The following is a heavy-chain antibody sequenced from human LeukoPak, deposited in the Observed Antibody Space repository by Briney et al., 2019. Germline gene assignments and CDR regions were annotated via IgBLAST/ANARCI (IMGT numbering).Heavy chain of an antibody. CDR1: GYTFTGYY. CDR3: ARRRILGDYIFDY. V-gene: IGHV1-2*04. J-gene: IGHJ4*02. CDR2: INPNSGGT. D-gene: IGHD4-17*01. Sequence: ASVKVSCKASGYTFTGYYMHWVRQAPGQGLEGMGWINPNSGGTNYAQKFQGWVTMTSDTSISTAYMELSRLRSDDTAVYYCARRRILGDYIFDYWGQGTLVTVSS.